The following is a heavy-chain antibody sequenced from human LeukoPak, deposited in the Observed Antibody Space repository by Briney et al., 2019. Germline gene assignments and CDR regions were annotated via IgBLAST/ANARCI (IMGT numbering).Heavy chain of an antibody. D-gene: IGHD2-2*01. CDR1: GFTVSSNY. V-gene: IGHV3-66*01. Sequence: PGGSLRLSCAASGFTVSSNYMSWVRQAPAKGLHWVSVIYIGGSTYYAESVQRRFTISKDNSKNTLYLQMNSLRAEDTAVYYCARDQYYCSSGPTAYFDYWGQGTLVTVSS. CDR2: IYIGGST. J-gene: IGHJ4*02. CDR3: ARDQYYCSSGPTAYFDY.